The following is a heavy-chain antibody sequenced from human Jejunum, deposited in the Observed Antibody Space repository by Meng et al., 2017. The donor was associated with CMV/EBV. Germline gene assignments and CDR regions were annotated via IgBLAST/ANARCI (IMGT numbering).Heavy chain of an antibody. CDR3: ARVEVGITSGDY. Sequence: QAQLVQAGVEVKKPGASLKGSCQASGYNFTNYGITWVRQAPGQGLEWMGWISAYNGNINYAQTLQGRVTMTTDTSTSTAYMELRSLRSDDTAVYYCARVEVGITSGDYWGQGTLVTVSS. D-gene: IGHD1-26*01. CDR1: GYNFTNYG. V-gene: IGHV1-18*01. CDR2: ISAYNGNI. J-gene: IGHJ4*02.